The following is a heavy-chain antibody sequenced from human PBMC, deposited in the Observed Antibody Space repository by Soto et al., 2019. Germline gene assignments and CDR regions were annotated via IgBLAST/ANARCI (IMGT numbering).Heavy chain of an antibody. CDR3: ARGGSYGDSLFSGYYGMDV. V-gene: IGHV3-74*01. D-gene: IGHD4-17*01. CDR1: GFTISSYW. J-gene: IGHJ6*02. CDR2: INSDGSRT. Sequence: PGGSLRLSCAASGFTISSYWMHWVRQAPGKGLVWVSRINSDGSRTTYADSVKGRFTISRDNAKNMLHLQMNSLRAEDTAVYYCARGGSYGDSLFSGYYGMDVWGQGTTVTVSS.